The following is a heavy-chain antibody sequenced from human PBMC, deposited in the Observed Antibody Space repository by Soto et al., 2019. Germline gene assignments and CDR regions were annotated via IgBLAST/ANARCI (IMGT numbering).Heavy chain of an antibody. Sequence: PGDSLKISCMGSGCKVSTWHNFTSYWMAWVRQMPGEGLEWMGIIYPGDSDTRYSPSFQGQVTISADKSINSVYLQWSSLKASDTATYYCARLGFNYDFLSGYYNVHDSYGIDVWGQGTTVTVSS. D-gene: IGHD3-3*01. CDR2: IYPGDSDT. CDR3: ARLGFNYDFLSGYYNVHDSYGIDV. J-gene: IGHJ6*02. CDR1: GCKVSTWHNFTSYW. V-gene: IGHV5-51*01.